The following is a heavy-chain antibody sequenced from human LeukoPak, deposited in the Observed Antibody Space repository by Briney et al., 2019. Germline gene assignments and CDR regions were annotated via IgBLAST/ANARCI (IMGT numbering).Heavy chain of an antibody. CDR1: GFTFSSYW. J-gene: IGHJ3*02. CDR2: IKYDGSEK. Sequence: GGSLRLSCAASGFTFSSYWMSWVRQAPGKGLEWVANIKYDGSEKNYVDSVKGRFTISRDNAKNLLFLEMSSLRVDDTAVYYCARDGFLPDALNIWGQGTVVTVS. V-gene: IGHV3-7*01. D-gene: IGHD3-3*01. CDR3: ARDGFLPDALNI.